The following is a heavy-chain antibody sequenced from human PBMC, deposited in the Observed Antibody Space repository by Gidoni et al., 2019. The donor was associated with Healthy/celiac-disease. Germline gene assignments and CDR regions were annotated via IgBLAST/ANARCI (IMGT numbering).Heavy chain of an antibody. V-gene: IGHV3-30-3*01. CDR2: ISYDGSNK. CDR1: GFTFSSYA. J-gene: IGHJ6*02. D-gene: IGHD3-3*01. Sequence: QVQLVESGGGVVQPGRSLRLSCAASGFTFSSYAMHWVRQAPGKGLEWVAVISYDGSNKYYADSVKGRFTISRDNSKNTLYLQMNSLRAEDTAVYYCARDLPPTIFGVVITYYYYGMDVWGQGTTVTVSS. CDR3: ARDLPPTIFGVVITYYYYGMDV.